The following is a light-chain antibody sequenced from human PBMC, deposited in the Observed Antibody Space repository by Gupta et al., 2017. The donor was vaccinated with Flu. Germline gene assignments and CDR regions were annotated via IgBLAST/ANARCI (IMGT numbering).Light chain of an antibody. J-gene: IGKJ2*01. CDR2: GSS. CDR1: QSVASN. V-gene: IGKV3-15*01. Sequence: VMTQSPATLSVSPGERATLSCRASQSVASNLAWYQQKPAQAPRLLLDGSSTRATGMPAKVSGRGSGTEFTLTRSSLQSGDFAWYYCQHYNGWTSVYTFGQGTKLEIK. CDR3: QHYNGWTSVYT.